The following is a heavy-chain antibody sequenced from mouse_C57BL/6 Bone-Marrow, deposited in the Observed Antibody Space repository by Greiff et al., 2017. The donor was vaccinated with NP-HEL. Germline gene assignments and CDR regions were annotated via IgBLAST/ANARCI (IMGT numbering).Heavy chain of an antibody. J-gene: IGHJ2*01. CDR2: ISSGSSTI. CDR3: ARGVFDC. V-gene: IGHV5-17*01. CDR1: GFTFSDYG. Sequence: EVQLQQSGGGLVKPGGSLKLSCAASGFTFSDYGMHWVRQAPEKGLEWVAYISSGSSTIYYADKVKGRFTISRDNAKNTLFLQMTSLRSEDTAMYYCARGVFDCRGKATTLTVSS.